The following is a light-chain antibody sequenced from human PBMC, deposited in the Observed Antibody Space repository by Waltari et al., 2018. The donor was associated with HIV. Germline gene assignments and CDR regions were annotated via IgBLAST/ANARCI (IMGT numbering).Light chain of an antibody. CDR3: QQSYSSPPT. V-gene: IGKV1-39*01. CDR2: AAF. J-gene: IGKJ2*01. CDR1: QRISSY. Sequence: DIQMTQSPSSLSASVGDRVNITCRASQRISSYLHGYQQKPGKAPTILISAAFNLQSGVPSRFSGGRSGTDLTLTIGSLQVEDLATDYCQQSYSSPPTFGQGTNREIK.